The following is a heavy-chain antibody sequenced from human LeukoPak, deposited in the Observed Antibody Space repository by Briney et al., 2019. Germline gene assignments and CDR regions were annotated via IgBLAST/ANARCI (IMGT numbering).Heavy chain of an antibody. CDR2: IYHSGST. Sequence: SETLSLTCAVSGGSVSSGGYSWSWIRQPPGKGLEWIGYIYHSGSTCYNPSLKSRVTISVDRSKNQFSLKLSSVTAADTAVYYCARGAIAAAGNWFDPWGQGTLVTVSS. CDR3: ARGAIAAAGNWFDP. CDR1: GGSVSSGGYS. J-gene: IGHJ5*02. V-gene: IGHV4-30-2*01. D-gene: IGHD6-13*01.